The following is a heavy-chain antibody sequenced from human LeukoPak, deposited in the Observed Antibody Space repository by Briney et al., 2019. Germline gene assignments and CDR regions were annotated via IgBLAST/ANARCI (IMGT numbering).Heavy chain of an antibody. J-gene: IGHJ6*03. CDR1: GFTFSSYG. CDR2: ISGSGGST. CDR3: ARGFGVAYYYYSMDV. Sequence: PGGSLRLSCAASGFTFSSYGMSWVRQAPGKGLEWVSAISGSGGSTYYADSVKGRFTISRDNSKNTLYLQMISLRAEDTAVYYCARGFGVAYYYYSMDVWGKGTTVTISS. V-gene: IGHV3-23*01. D-gene: IGHD3-3*01.